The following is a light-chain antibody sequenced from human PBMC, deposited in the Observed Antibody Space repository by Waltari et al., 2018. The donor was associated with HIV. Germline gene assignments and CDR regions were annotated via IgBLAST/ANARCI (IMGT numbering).Light chain of an antibody. Sequence: SYELTQPPSASVSPGQTARITCSGDALAKKYAYWYQQKPGQAPVLVIYKDSERPSGIPERFSGSSSGRTVTLTISGVQAEDEADYYCQSADSSGTYWVFGGGTKLTVL. J-gene: IGLJ3*02. CDR1: ALAKKY. CDR3: QSADSSGTYWV. CDR2: KDS. V-gene: IGLV3-25*03.